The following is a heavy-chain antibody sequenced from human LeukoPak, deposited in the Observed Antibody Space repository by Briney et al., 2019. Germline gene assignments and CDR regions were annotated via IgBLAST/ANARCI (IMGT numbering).Heavy chain of an antibody. CDR3: AKYGSGTYYYYYYYMDV. J-gene: IGHJ6*03. CDR1: GFTFSNSA. D-gene: IGHD3-10*01. V-gene: IGHV3-23*01. CDR2: IDTSGGST. Sequence: GGSLRLSCAASGFTFSNSAMTWVRQAPGKGLEWVSAIDTSGGSTYYADSVNGRFTISRDNSKNMLFLQMNSLRAEDTAAYYCAKYGSGTYYYYYYYMDVWGKGTTVTVSS.